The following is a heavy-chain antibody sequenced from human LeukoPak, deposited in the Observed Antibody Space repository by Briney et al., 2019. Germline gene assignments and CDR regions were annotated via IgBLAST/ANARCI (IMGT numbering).Heavy chain of an antibody. J-gene: IGHJ6*02. D-gene: IGHD6-13*01. V-gene: IGHV3-30*03. Sequence: PGRSLRLSCAASGFTFSSYGMHWVRQAPGKGLEWVAVISYDGSNKYYADSVKGRFTISRDNSKNTLYLQMNSLRAEDTAVYYCARLPRSWVGAAAGTYGMDVWGQGTTVTVSS. CDR2: ISYDGSNK. CDR3: ARLPRSWVGAAAGTYGMDV. CDR1: GFTFSSYG.